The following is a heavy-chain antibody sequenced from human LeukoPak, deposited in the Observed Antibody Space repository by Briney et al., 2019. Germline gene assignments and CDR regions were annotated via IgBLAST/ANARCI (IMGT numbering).Heavy chain of an antibody. CDR1: VYTFTVYD. D-gene: IGHD6-19*01. V-gene: IGHV1-2*02. Sequence: ASVNFSFTASVYTFTVYDMHWVRHAPGQGLDWMGWINPNSGGTNHAQKFQGRVTMTRDTTISTAYMELSRLGSDDAAVYYCARVGAVAGAFDYWGQGTLVTVSS. J-gene: IGHJ4*02. CDR2: INPNSGGT. CDR3: ARVGAVAGAFDY.